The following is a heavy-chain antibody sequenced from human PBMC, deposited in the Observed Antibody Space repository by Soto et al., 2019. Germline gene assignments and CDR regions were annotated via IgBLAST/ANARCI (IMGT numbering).Heavy chain of an antibody. J-gene: IGHJ6*02. Sequence: PGESLKISCKGSGYSFTSYWIGWVRQMPGKGLEWMGIIYPGDSDTRYSPSFQGQVTISADKSISTAYLQWSSLKASDTAMYYCARLPYGDYGIYYYYYYGMDVWGQGTTVTVSS. CDR2: IYPGDSDT. V-gene: IGHV5-51*01. CDR1: GYSFTSYW. CDR3: ARLPYGDYGIYYYYYYGMDV. D-gene: IGHD4-17*01.